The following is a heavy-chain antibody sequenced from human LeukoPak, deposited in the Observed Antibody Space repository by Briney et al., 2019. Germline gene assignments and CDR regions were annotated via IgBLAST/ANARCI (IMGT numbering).Heavy chain of an antibody. CDR1: GFTFGDYG. Sequence: GGSLRLSCKTSGFTFGDYGMNWFRQAPGKGLEWVANIKQDGSEKYYVDSVKGRFTISRDNAKNSLYLQMNSLRAEDTAVYYCARVKSSSWYYYYYYMDVWGKGTTVTVSS. J-gene: IGHJ6*03. V-gene: IGHV3-7*01. D-gene: IGHD6-13*01. CDR3: ARVKSSSWYYYYYYMDV. CDR2: IKQDGSEK.